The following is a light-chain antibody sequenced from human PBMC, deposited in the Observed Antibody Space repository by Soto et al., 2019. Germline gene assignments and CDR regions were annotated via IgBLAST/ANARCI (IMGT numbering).Light chain of an antibody. CDR2: GAS. J-gene: IGKJ4*01. CDR3: QQYPGT. V-gene: IGKV3-20*01. Sequence: EIVLTQSPGTLSLSPGERATLSCRASQSVSSSYLAWYQQKPGQAPRLLIYGASSRATGIPDRFSGSGSGTDFTLTISILEPEDVAVYYCQQYPGTFGGGTKVEIK. CDR1: QSVSSSY.